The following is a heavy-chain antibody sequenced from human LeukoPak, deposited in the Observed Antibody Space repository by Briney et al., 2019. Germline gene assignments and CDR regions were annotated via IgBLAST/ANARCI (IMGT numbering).Heavy chain of an antibody. D-gene: IGHD1-26*01. V-gene: IGHV3-11*01. CDR2: IDTSSSTI. Sequence: PGGSLRLSCAASGFIFSDYDMTWIRQAPGKGLEWISYIDTSSSTIYYADSVKGRFTISRDNAKNSLFLQMNSLRAEDTAAYYCARDRGPCTAWGQGTLVTVSS. CDR1: GFIFSDYD. CDR3: ARDRGPCTA. J-gene: IGHJ4*02.